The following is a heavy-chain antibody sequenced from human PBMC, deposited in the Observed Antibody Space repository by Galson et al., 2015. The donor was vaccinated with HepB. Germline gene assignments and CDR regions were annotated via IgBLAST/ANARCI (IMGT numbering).Heavy chain of an antibody. CDR3: AKTVLPRAVVLTPRGGDGFDV. J-gene: IGHJ3*01. D-gene: IGHD3-22*01. CDR2: ISGNGGSA. V-gene: IGHV3-23*01. Sequence: SLRLSCAASGYTFSRYAMTWVRQAPGKGLEWVSGISGNGGSAYYADSVKGRFTISRDNYENTVYLQMNSLRVDDTAVYYCAKTVLPRAVVLTPRGGDGFDVWGQGTMVTVS. CDR1: GYTFSRYA.